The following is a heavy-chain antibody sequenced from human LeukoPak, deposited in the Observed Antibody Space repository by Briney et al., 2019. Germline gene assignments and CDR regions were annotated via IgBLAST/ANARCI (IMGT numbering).Heavy chain of an antibody. V-gene: IGHV3-74*01. CDR2: INSDGSTT. CDR1: RFSSSTYV. J-gene: IGHJ4*02. Sequence: RGSPRVSRAASRFSSSTYVLSWVCQAPGKGLVWVSRINSDGSTTSYVDSVKGRFTISRDNAKSTLYLQMNSLRAEDTPVYYCARGGPIEYWGPGTPFSVSS. CDR3: ARGGPIEY.